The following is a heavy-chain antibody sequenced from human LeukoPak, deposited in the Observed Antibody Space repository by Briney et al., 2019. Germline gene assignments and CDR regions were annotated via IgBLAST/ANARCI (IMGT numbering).Heavy chain of an antibody. CDR2: INPSGGST. CDR1: GYTFTSYY. D-gene: IGHD3-22*01. Sequence: ASVKVSCKASGYTFTSYYMHWVRQAPGQGLEWMGVINPSGGSTGYAQKFQGRVTMTRDMSTSTVYMELSSLRSEDTAVYYCARDYKTQNYYDSSTLLPGGYWGQGTLVTVSS. CDR3: ARDYKTQNYYDSSTLLPGGY. J-gene: IGHJ4*02. V-gene: IGHV1-46*01.